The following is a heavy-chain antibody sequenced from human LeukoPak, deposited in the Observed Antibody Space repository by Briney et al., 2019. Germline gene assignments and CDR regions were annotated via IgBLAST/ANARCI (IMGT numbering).Heavy chain of an antibody. V-gene: IGHV3-53*01. D-gene: IGHD1-26*01. CDR1: EFXASTSY. CDR3: ARDRLVGAALYFDY. CDR2: IYSGGST. J-gene: IGHJ4*01. Sequence: RGSLRLSCAASEFXASTSYISWVRQAPGKGLEWVSVIYSGGSTFYADSVKGRFTVSRDNSKNTLYLQMNSLRAEDTAVYHCARDRLVGAALYFDYWGHGTLVTVSS.